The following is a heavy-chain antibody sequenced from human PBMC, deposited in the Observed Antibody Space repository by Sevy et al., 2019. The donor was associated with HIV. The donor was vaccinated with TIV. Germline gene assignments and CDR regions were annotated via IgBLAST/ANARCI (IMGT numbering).Heavy chain of an antibody. CDR2: IKQDGSEK. D-gene: IGHD5-12*01. Sequence: GGSLRLSCAASRFTFSTYAMSWVRQAPGKGLEWVANIKQDGSEKYYVDSVKGRFTISRDNSQNSLFLQMNTLRAEDTAVYYCAREGSPYDTYYYYYGMDVWGQGTTVTVSS. J-gene: IGHJ6*02. CDR1: RFTFSTYA. V-gene: IGHV3-7*01. CDR3: AREGSPYDTYYYYYGMDV.